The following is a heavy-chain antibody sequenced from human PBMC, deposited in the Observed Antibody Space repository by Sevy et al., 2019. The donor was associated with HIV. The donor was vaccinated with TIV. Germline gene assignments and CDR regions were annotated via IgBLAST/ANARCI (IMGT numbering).Heavy chain of an antibody. CDR3: AKDLGVAATFLLDY. D-gene: IGHD2-15*01. Sequence: GGSLRLSCAASGFTFDDYAMHWVRQAPGKGLEWVPLISWDGGSTYYADSVKGRFTISRDNSKNSLYLQMNSLRAEDTALYYCAKDLGVAATFLLDYWGQGTLVTVSS. CDR2: ISWDGGST. CDR1: GFTFDDYA. J-gene: IGHJ4*02. V-gene: IGHV3-43D*03.